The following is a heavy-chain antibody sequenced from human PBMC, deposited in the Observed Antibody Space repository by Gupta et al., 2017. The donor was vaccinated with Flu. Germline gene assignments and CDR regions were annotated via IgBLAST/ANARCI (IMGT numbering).Heavy chain of an antibody. CDR2: ISSSSSTI. J-gene: IGHJ6*02. Sequence: KGLEWVSYISSSSSTIYYADSVKGRFTISRDNAKNSLYLQMNSLRAEDTAVYYCARTTVTTGGYYYYYGMDVWGQGTTVTVSS. V-gene: IGHV3-48*01. CDR3: ARTTVTTGGYYYYYGMDV. D-gene: IGHD4-17*01.